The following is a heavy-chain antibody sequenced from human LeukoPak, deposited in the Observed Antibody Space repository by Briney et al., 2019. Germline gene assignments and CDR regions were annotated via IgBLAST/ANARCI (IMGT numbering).Heavy chain of an antibody. V-gene: IGHV4-59*08. CDR1: GASMNTYY. CDR3: ARHSTTYGSGA. D-gene: IGHD6-25*01. CDR2: ISSTGST. Sequence: SETLSLTCTVSGASMNTYYWTWIRQFPGKGLEWIGYISSTGSTNYNPSLKSRVTISLDTSKNQFSLELSSVTATDTAMYYCARHSTTYGSGAWGQGTLVTVSS. J-gene: IGHJ5*02.